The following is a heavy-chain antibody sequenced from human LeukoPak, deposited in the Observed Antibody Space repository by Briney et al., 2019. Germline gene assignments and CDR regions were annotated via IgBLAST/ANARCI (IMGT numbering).Heavy chain of an antibody. D-gene: IGHD4-17*01. J-gene: IGHJ4*02. CDR2: THSSGGT. CDR3: AKGDYGDYVFPADY. CDR1: GFTGSHNY. Sequence: PGGSLRLSCAASGFTGSHNYMSWVRQAPGKGLEWVSATHSSGGTYYADSVKGRFTISRDNSKNTLYLQMNSLRAEDTAVYYCAKGDYGDYVFPADYWGQGTLVTVSS. V-gene: IGHV3-53*01.